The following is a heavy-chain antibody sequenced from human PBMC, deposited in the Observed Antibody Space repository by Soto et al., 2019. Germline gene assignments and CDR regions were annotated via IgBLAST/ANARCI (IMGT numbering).Heavy chain of an antibody. CDR2: INPSGGST. CDR3: ISTSPKSWFDP. J-gene: IGHJ5*02. CDR1: GYTFASYY. V-gene: IGHV1-46*01. Sequence: ASVKVSCKASGYTFASYYMHWVRQAPGQGLEWMGIINPSGGSTSYAQKFQGRVTMTRDTSTSTVYMELSSLRSEDTAVYYCISTSPKSWFDPWGQGTLVTVSS. D-gene: IGHD2-2*01.